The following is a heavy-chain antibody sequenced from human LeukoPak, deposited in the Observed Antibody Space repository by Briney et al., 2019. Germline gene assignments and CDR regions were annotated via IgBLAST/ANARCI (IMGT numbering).Heavy chain of an antibody. CDR2: INHSGGT. J-gene: IGHJ4*02. V-gene: IGHV4-34*01. CDR1: GGSFSGYY. CDR3: ARGSTFGVVDY. D-gene: IGHD3-3*01. Sequence: SETLSLTCAVYGGSFSGYYWSWIRQPTGKGLEWIGEINHSGGTNYNPSLKSRVTISVDTSKNQFSLKLSSVTAADTAVYYCARGSTFGVVDYWGQGTLVTVSS.